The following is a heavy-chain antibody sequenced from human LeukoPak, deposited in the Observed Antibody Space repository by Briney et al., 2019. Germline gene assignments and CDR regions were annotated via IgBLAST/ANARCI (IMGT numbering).Heavy chain of an antibody. Sequence: PSETLSLTRTVSDGSISSSSYCWGWIRQPPGLRLEWVGNIYYSGSTFYNPSLKSRVTISVDTSKNQFSLKLSSVTAADTAVYYCSRSVTTSYYYYGMDVWGQGTTVTVSS. J-gene: IGHJ6*02. CDR1: DGSISSSSYC. D-gene: IGHD3-3*01. V-gene: IGHV4-39*01. CDR2: IYYSGST. CDR3: SRSVTTSYYYYGMDV.